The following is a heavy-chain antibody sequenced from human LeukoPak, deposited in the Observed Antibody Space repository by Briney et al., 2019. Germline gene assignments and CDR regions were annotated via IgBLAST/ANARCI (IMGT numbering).Heavy chain of an antibody. CDR3: ARGPTLRIDCSGGSCYGTWVAGVDY. V-gene: IGHV1-18*04. J-gene: IGHJ4*02. CDR2: ISAYNGNT. D-gene: IGHD2-15*01. CDR1: GYTFTGYY. Sequence: ASVKVSCKASGYTFTGYYMHWVRQAPGQGLEWMGWISAYNGNTNYAQKLQGRVTMTTDTSTSTAYKELRSLRSDDTAVYYCARGPTLRIDCSGGSCYGTWVAGVDYWGQGTLVTVSS.